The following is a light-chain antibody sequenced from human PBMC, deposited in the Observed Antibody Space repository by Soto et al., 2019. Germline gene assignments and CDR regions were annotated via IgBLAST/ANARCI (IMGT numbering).Light chain of an antibody. CDR1: QSVSSSY. CDR2: DAS. J-gene: IGKJ4*01. V-gene: IGKV3-11*01. CDR3: QQRSKWVT. Sequence: EIVLTQSPGTVSLSPGERATLSCRASQSVSSSYLAWYQQKPGQAPRLLIYDASNRATGIPARFSGSGSGTDFTLTISSLEPEDFAVYYCQQRSKWVTFGRGTKVDIK.